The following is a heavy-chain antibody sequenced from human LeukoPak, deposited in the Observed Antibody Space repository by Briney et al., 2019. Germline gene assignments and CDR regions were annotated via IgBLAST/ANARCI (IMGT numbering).Heavy chain of an antibody. CDR1: GFTFSSYG. J-gene: IGHJ4*02. V-gene: IGHV3-33*01. CDR2: IWYGGSNK. Sequence: GGSLRLSCAASGFTFSSYGMHWVRQAPGKGLEWVAVIWYGGSNKYYADSVKGRFTISRDNSKNTLYLQMNSLRAEDTAVYYCARATPKRGYSGYDRGYFDYWGQGTLVTVSS. D-gene: IGHD5-12*01. CDR3: ARATPKRGYSGYDRGYFDY.